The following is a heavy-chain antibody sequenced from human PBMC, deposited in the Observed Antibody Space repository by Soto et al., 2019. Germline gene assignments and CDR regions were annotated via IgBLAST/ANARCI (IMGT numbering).Heavy chain of an antibody. D-gene: IGHD2-2*01. CDR3: ARGGALSTSWYWGDGLDS. CDR1: GDSFSSHA. V-gene: IGHV1-69*06. Sequence: QVQLEQSGSEVKKSGSSVKVSCKSSGDSFSSHAITWVRQAPGDGLEWMGGIIPVFGTPSYAQRFQGRLTITADKSTNTSYMDLRSLRSEHTAVYYCARGGALSTSWYWGDGLDSWGRGTQVTVSS. J-gene: IGHJ4*02. CDR2: IIPVFGTP.